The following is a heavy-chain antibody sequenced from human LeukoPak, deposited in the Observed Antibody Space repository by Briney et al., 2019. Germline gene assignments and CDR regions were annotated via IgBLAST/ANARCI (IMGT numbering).Heavy chain of an antibody. D-gene: IGHD4-23*01. CDR2: INPSGGST. Sequence: ASVKVSCKASGYTFTSYYMHWVRQAPGQGLEWMGIINPSGGSTSYAQKFQGRVTMTRDMSTSTDYVELSSLRSEDTAVYYCARDNSVEDTAWWFDPWGQGTLVTVSS. CDR1: GYTFTSYY. J-gene: IGHJ5*02. CDR3: ARDNSVEDTAWWFDP. V-gene: IGHV1-46*01.